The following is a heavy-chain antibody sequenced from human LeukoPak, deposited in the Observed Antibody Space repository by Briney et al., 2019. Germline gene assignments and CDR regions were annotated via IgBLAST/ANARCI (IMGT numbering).Heavy chain of an antibody. Sequence: SETLSLTCTVSGGSISSYYWSWIRQPPGKGLEWIGYICYSGSTNYNPSLKSRVTISVDTSKNQFSLKLSSVTAADTAVYYCARGPPYSSGWYVIDYWGQGTLVTVSS. CDR1: GGSISSYY. D-gene: IGHD6-19*01. CDR2: ICYSGST. V-gene: IGHV4-59*01. J-gene: IGHJ4*02. CDR3: ARGPPYSSGWYVIDY.